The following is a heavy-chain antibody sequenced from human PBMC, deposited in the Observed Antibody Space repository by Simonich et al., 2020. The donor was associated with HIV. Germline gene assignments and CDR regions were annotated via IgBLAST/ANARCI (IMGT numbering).Heavy chain of an antibody. J-gene: IGHJ6*02. V-gene: IGHV4-34*01. CDR2: INHSGTP. CDR1: GVSYSGYY. Sequence: QVQLQQWGAGLFKPSETLSLTCAVYGVSYSGYYWSWIRQPHGKGLESIGVINHSGTPTYNPSLKSRVTISVDTSKNQFSLKLSSVTAAATAVYYCARGGYCSGGSCYPLFSRYGMDVWGQGTTVTVSS. D-gene: IGHD2-15*01. CDR3: ARGGYCSGGSCYPLFSRYGMDV.